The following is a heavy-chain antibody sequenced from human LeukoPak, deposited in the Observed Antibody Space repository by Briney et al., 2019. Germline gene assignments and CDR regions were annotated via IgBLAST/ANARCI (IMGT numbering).Heavy chain of an antibody. D-gene: IGHD6-13*01. CDR3: ARWQQLVGSDY. Sequence: GGSLRLSCAASGFPFSSYSMNWVRQAPGKGLEWVSSISSSSSYIYYADSVKGRFTISRDNAKNSLYLQMNSLRAEDTAVYYCARWQQLVGSDYWGQGTLVTVSS. J-gene: IGHJ4*02. V-gene: IGHV3-21*01. CDR1: GFPFSSYS. CDR2: ISSSSSYI.